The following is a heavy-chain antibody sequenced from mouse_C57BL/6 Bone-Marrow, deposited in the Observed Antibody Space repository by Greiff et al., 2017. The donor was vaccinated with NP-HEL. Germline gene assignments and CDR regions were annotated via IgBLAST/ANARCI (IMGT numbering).Heavy chain of an antibody. V-gene: IGHV1-5*01. CDR2: IYPGNSDT. D-gene: IGHD4-1*01. Sequence: DVQLQESGTVLARPGASVKMSCKTSGYTFTSYWMHWVKQRPGQGLEWIGAIYPGNSDTSYNQKFKGKAKLTAVTSASTAYMELSSLTNEDSAVYYCTRSGPLFDYWGQGTTLTVSS. CDR1: GYTFTSYW. J-gene: IGHJ2*01. CDR3: TRSGPLFDY.